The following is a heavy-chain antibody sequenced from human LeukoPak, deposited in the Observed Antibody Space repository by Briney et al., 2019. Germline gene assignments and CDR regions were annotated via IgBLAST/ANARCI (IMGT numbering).Heavy chain of an antibody. J-gene: IGHJ4*02. CDR1: GGSINSY. CDR2: ISGSGIT. V-gene: IGHV4-4*07. CDR3: ARGRLGATRGAY. Sequence: SETLSLTCTVSGGSINSYWSWIRQPAGKGLEWIGRISGSGITTYNPSLKSRLSISIDTSKNQFSLKLSSVTAADTAVYYCARGRLGATRGAYWGQGTLVTVSS. D-gene: IGHD1-26*01.